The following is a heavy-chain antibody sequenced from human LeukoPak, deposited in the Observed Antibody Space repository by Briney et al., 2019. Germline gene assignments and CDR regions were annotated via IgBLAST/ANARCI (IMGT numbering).Heavy chain of an antibody. D-gene: IGHD2-2*01. J-gene: IGHJ6*02. V-gene: IGHV3-53*01. CDR1: GFIVSNNY. CDR3: AKDRYCSSTSCFHYYYGMDV. CDR2: MYSSGNT. Sequence: SGGSLRLSCAASGFIVSNNYMSWVRQALGKGLEWVSVMYSSGNTYYPDSVKGRFTISRDNSKNTLYLQMNSLRAEDTAVYYCAKDRYCSSTSCFHYYYGMDVWGQGTTVTVSS.